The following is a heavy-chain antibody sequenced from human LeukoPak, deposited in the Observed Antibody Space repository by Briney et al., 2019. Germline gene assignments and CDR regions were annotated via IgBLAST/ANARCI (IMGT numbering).Heavy chain of an antibody. Sequence: PGGSLRVSCAASGFTFSSYSMNWVRQAPGKGLEWVSYISSGSSSIYYADSVKGRLTISRDNAKNSLYLQMNSLRAEDTAIYYCARVNKGYCSSTSCSPDSDYGYWGQGTLVTVSS. CDR1: GFTFSSYS. CDR2: ISSGSSSI. V-gene: IGHV3-48*04. CDR3: ARVNKGYCSSTSCSPDSDYGY. J-gene: IGHJ4*02. D-gene: IGHD2-2*01.